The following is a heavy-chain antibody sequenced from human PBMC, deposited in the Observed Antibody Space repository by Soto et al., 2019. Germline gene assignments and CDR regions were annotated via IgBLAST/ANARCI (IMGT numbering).Heavy chain of an antibody. V-gene: IGHV1-69*13. CDR1: GGTFSSYA. CDR3: ARADDTAMVPRNYYYYYYGMDV. D-gene: IGHD5-18*01. Sequence: ASVKVSCKASGGTFSSYAISWVRQAPGQGLEWMGGIIPIFGTANYAQKFQGRVTITADESTSTAYMELSSLRSEDTAVYYCARADDTAMVPRNYYYYYYGMDVWGQGTTVTVSS. CDR2: IIPIFGTA. J-gene: IGHJ6*02.